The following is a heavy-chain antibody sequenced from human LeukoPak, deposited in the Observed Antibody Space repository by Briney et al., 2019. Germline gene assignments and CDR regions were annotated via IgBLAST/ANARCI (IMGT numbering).Heavy chain of an antibody. CDR1: GGSISSSFYY. D-gene: IGHD6-13*01. V-gene: IGHV4-39*07. CDR2: IHYTGST. J-gene: IGHJ3*02. Sequence: ASETLSLTCSVSGGSISSSFYYWGWIRQPPGKGLEWLGSIHYTGSTYYNPSLKSRVTISVDTSKNQFSLKLSSVTAADTAVYYCARVRGRMGIGAFDIWGQGTMVTVSS. CDR3: ARVRGRMGIGAFDI.